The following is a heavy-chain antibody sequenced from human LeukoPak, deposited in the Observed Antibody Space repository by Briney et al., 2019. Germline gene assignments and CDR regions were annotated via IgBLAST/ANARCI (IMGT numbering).Heavy chain of an antibody. CDR3: AKDFYDSSGYYVDY. CDR1: GFTFSNYA. D-gene: IGHD3-22*01. V-gene: IGHV3-23*01. Sequence: GGSLRLSCAASGFTFSNYAMSWVRQAPGKGLEWVSAISGSGGSTYYADSVKGRFTISRDNSKNTLYLQMNSLRAEDTAVYYCAKDFYDSSGYYVDYWGQGTLVTVSS. J-gene: IGHJ4*02. CDR2: ISGSGGST.